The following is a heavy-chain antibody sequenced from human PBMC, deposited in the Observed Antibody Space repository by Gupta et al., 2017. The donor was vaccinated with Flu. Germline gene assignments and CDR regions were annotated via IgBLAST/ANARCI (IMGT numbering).Heavy chain of an antibody. Sequence: QEQVVESGGDVVQPGRSLRLSCAASGFSFSTYGIHWVRQAPGKGLEWVAVISHDGSDKNYADSVKGRFTISRDNSKNTLYLQMNSLRIEDTAVYYCAKDWKWNYNNYGMNVWGQGTTVTVSS. CDR1: GFSFSTYG. CDR2: ISHDGSDK. J-gene: IGHJ6*02. V-gene: IGHV3-30*18. CDR3: AKDWKWNYNNYGMNV. D-gene: IGHD5-24*01.